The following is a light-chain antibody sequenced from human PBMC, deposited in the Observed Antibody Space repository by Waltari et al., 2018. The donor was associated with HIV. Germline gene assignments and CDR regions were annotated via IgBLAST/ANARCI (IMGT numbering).Light chain of an antibody. V-gene: IGLV2-14*03. J-gene: IGLJ2*01. CDR2: DVS. CDR1: SSDVGGYNY. CDR3: SSYTSSSTLDVV. Sequence: QSALTQPASVSGSPGQSITISCTGTSSDVGGYNYVSWYQQPPGKAPKLMISDVSNRPSGVSNRFSGSKSGNTASLTISGLQAEDEADYYCSSYTSSSTLDVVFGGGTKLTVL.